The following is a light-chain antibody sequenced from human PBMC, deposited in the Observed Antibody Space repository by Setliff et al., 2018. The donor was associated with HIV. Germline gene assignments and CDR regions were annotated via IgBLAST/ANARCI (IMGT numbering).Light chain of an antibody. Sequence: QSVLTQPASVSGSPGQSITISCTGTNSDIGAYNYVSWYQQYPGKAPKLMIYDVSNRPSGVSNRFSGSKSGNTASLTISGLQAEDEADYYCCSYSSSSTLYVFGTGTKVTDL. CDR3: CSYSSSSTLYV. CDR2: DVS. CDR1: NSDIGAYNY. J-gene: IGLJ1*01. V-gene: IGLV2-14*03.